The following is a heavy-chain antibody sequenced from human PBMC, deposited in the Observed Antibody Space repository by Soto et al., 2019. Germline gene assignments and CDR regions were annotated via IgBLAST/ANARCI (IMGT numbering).Heavy chain of an antibody. Sequence: ASETLSLTCTVSGGSVTSGGYYWTWIRQPPGRDLEWIWNIYFSETTYYNPSLESRVTISLDTSKNQISLQLSSVTAADTAVYYCGGDYSNYQFAYWGQGTQVSVSS. V-gene: IGHV4-30-4*01. CDR1: GGSVTSGGYY. J-gene: IGHJ4*02. CDR2: IYFSETT. CDR3: GGDYSNYQFAY. D-gene: IGHD4-4*01.